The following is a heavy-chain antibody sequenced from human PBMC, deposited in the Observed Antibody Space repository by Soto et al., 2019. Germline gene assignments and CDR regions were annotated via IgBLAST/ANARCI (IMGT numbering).Heavy chain of an antibody. J-gene: IGHJ4*02. V-gene: IGHV1-69*06. CDR2: IIPMYGTT. Sequence: QVQLVQSGAEVKKPGSSVKVSCKASGGTFGSYAISWLRQAPGQGLEWMGGIIPMYGTTNYAQKFQGRVTMVAEKATSTVYMDLGSLRTDDSAVYYCARGFAYSSAGFDHWGQGTVVTVSS. CDR3: ARGFAYSSAGFDH. CDR1: GGTFGSYA. D-gene: IGHD6-25*01.